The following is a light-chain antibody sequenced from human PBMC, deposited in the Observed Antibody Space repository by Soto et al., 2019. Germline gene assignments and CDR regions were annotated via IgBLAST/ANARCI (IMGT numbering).Light chain of an antibody. J-gene: IGKJ2*01. CDR3: QQLSAYPYT. V-gene: IGKV1-9*01. CDR2: GES. CDR1: QGVGRS. Sequence: DIQLTQSPSFLSASVGDRVTITCRASQGVGRSVAWYQQKPGRAPNLVIYGESTLEVGVPARFSGNGSGTEFTLTVTSLQPEDFATYYCQQLSAYPYTFGQGAKLGIK.